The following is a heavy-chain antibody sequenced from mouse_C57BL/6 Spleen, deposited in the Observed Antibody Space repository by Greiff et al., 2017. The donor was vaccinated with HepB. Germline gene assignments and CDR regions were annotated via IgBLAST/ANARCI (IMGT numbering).Heavy chain of an antibody. CDR1: GFNIKDDY. CDR2: IDPENGDT. D-gene: IGHD4-1*01. V-gene: IGHV14-4*01. J-gene: IGHJ4*01. Sequence: VQLQQSGAELVRPGASVKLSCTASGFNIKDDYMHWVKQRPEQGLEWIGWIDPENGDTEYASKFQGKATITADTSSNTAYLQLSSLPSEDTAVYYCTPELGRVHYAMDYWGQGTSVTVSS. CDR3: TPELGRVHYAMDY.